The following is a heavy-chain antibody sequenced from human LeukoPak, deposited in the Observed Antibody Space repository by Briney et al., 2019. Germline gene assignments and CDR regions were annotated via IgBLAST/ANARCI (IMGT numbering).Heavy chain of an antibody. CDR1: GFTFSSYW. Sequence: GGSLRLSCTASGFTFSSYWMSWVRQAPGKGLEWVANIKQDGSEKYYVDSVKGRFTISRDNAKNSLYLQMNSLRAEDTAVYYCARDLSPYYDYVWGSYPGAFDIWGQGTMVTVSS. CDR3: ARDLSPYYDYVWGSYPGAFDI. J-gene: IGHJ3*02. CDR2: IKQDGSEK. V-gene: IGHV3-7*01. D-gene: IGHD3-16*01.